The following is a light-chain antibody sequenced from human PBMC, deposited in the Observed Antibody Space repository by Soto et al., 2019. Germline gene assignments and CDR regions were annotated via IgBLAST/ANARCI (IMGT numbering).Light chain of an antibody. CDR3: QQYFSYPLT. CDR1: QSLGTW. V-gene: IGKV1-5*01. J-gene: IGKJ4*01. Sequence: DIPMTQSPSTLSASVGDRVIITCRARQSLGTWLAWYQQKPGTAPVLLIYGVSRLASGGPTRFSGSGSGTEFTLTIGSLQPDDFATYYCQQYFSYPLTFGGGTRMEIK. CDR2: GVS.